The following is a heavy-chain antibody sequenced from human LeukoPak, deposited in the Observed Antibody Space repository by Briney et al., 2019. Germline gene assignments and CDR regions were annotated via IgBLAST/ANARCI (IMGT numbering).Heavy chain of an antibody. CDR2: ISWNSGSI. J-gene: IGHJ4*02. Sequence: GGSLRLSCAASGFTFDDYAMHCVRQAPGKGLECGSGISWNSGSIGYADSVKGRFTISRDNAKNSLYLQMNSLRAEDTALYYCAKARRIQLWFNGLDYWGQGTLVTVSS. D-gene: IGHD5-18*01. CDR1: GFTFDDYA. V-gene: IGHV3-9*01. CDR3: AKARRIQLWFNGLDY.